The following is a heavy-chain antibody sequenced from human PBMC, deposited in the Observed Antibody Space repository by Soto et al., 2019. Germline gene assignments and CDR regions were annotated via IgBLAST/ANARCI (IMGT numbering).Heavy chain of an antibody. J-gene: IGHJ5*02. Sequence: PSETLSLTCTVSGGSISSSSYYWGWIRQPPGKGLEWIGSIYYSGSTYYNPSLKSRVTISVDTSKNQFSLKLSSVTAADTAVYYCARHLKFGELPLWFAPWGQGTLVTVSS. CDR1: GGSISSSSYY. CDR3: ARHLKFGELPLWFAP. CDR2: IYYSGST. V-gene: IGHV4-39*01. D-gene: IGHD3-10*01.